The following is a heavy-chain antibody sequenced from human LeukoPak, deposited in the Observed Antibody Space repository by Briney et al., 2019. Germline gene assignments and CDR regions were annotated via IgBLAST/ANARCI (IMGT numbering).Heavy chain of an antibody. V-gene: IGHV3-23*01. CDR1: GFTFSSFA. J-gene: IGHJ4*02. Sequence: GGSLRLSCAASGFTFSSFAMTWVRQAPGKGLEWASGVSGDGGTTYFADSVKGRFTISRDNSKNSLYLQMNSLRAEDTAVYYCARDAYSSSWDADYFDFWGQGTLVTVSS. D-gene: IGHD6-13*01. CDR3: ARDAYSSSWDADYFDF. CDR2: VSGDGGTT.